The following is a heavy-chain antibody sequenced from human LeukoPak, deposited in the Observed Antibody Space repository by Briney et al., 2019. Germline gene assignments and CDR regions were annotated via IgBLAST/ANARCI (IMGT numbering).Heavy chain of an antibody. CDR3: AKEDRMTFGDY. Sequence: GGSLRLSCAASGFTFSSYGMHWVRQAPGKGLEWVAVISYDGSNKYYADSVKGRFTISRDNSKNKLYLQMNSLRAEDTAVYYCAKEDRMTFGDYWGQGTLVAVSS. D-gene: IGHD3/OR15-3a*01. CDR2: ISYDGSNK. V-gene: IGHV3-30*18. CDR1: GFTFSSYG. J-gene: IGHJ4*02.